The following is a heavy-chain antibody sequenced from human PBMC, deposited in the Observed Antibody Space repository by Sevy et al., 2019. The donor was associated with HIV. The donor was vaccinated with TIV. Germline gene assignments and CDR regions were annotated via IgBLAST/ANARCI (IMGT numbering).Heavy chain of an antibody. V-gene: IGHV3-73*01. CDR3: TRQGIDSRQQLRLVV. CDR2: IRSKANSYAT. Sequence: GGSLRLSCAASGFTFSGSAMHWVRQASGKGLEWVGRIRSKANSYATAYAASVKGRFTISRDDSKNTAYLQMNSVKTEDTAVYYSTRQGIDSRQQLRLVVWGQGTTVTVSS. J-gene: IGHJ6*02. CDR1: GFTFSGSA. D-gene: IGHD6-13*01.